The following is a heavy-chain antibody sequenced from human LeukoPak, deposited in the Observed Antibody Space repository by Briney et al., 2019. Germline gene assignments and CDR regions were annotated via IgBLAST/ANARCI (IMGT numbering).Heavy chain of an antibody. V-gene: IGHV3-66*01. CDR2: IYSDSST. Sequence: GGSLRLSCAASGFTVSSDYMSWVRQAPGKGLEWVAVIYSDSSTYYADSVKGRFTISRDNSKNTLYLQMNSLRAEDTAVYYCAKNLPLDYWGQGTLVTVSS. CDR1: GFTVSSDY. J-gene: IGHJ4*02. CDR3: AKNLPLDY.